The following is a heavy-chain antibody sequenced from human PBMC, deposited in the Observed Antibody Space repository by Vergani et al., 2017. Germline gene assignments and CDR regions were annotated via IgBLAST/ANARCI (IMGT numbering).Heavy chain of an antibody. CDR3: ARGRGSYGY. CDR1: GGSISSGSYY. Sequence: QVQLQESGPGLVKPSQTLSLTCTVSGGSISSGSYYWSWIRQPAGKGLEWIGRIYTIGSTNYNHSLKSRVPISVDTSKNQFSLKLSSVTAADTAVYYCARGRGSYGYWGQGTLVTVSS. D-gene: IGHD1-26*01. V-gene: IGHV4-61*02. CDR2: IYTIGST. J-gene: IGHJ4*02.